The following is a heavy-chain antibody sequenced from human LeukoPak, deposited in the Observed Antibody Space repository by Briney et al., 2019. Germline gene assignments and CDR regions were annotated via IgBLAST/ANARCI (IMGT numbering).Heavy chain of an antibody. CDR3: ARGYDYVWDWYFHL. CDR1: GFTXSSYD. Sequence: SLXXSXAASGFTXSSYDMHWVRHAPGKGLVWVSRINSDGSSTSYADSVKGRFTISRDNAKNTLYLQMNSLRAEDTAVYYCARGYDYVWDWYFHLWGRGTLVTVSS. J-gene: IGHJ2*01. D-gene: IGHD3-16*01. V-gene: IGHV3-74*01. CDR2: INSDGSST.